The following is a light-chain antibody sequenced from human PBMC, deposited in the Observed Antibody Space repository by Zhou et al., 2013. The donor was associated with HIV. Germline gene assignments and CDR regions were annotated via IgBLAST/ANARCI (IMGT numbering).Light chain of an antibody. J-gene: IGKJ4*01. CDR3: QQRSNWPPT. CDR1: QSIGMW. Sequence: DIQMTQSPSTLSASVGDRVIITCRASQSIGMWLAWYQQKPGRAPKLLMSKTSSLESGVPSRFSGSGSGTDFTLTISSLEPEDFAVYYCQQRSNWPPTFGGGTKVEIK. V-gene: IGKV1-5*03. CDR2: KTS.